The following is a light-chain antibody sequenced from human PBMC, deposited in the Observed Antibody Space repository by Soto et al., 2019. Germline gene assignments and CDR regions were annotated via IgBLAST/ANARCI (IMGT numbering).Light chain of an antibody. CDR3: QQYGNSPLT. V-gene: IGKV3-20*01. Sequence: EIVLTQSPGTLSLSPGERATLSCRPSQSVRSNHLVWYQKKPCQAPRLLIYGASSRATGIPDRFSGSGSGTDFTLTINRLEPEDFAVYYCQQYGNSPLTFGGGTKVEIK. J-gene: IGKJ4*01. CDR2: GAS. CDR1: QSVRSNH.